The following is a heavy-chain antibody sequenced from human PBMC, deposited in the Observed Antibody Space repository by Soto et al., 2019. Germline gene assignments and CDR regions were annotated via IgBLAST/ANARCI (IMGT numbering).Heavy chain of an antibody. V-gene: IGHV4-39*01. Sequence: SETLSLTCTVSGSSISSSSYYWGWIRHPPGKGLVWIGSIYYSGSTYYNPSLKSRVTISVATSKNQFSLKLSSVTAADTAVYYCARISVVVVAATRDWFDPWGQGTLVTVST. CDR2: IYYSGST. CDR3: ARISVVVVAATRDWFDP. CDR1: GSSISSSSYY. J-gene: IGHJ5*02. D-gene: IGHD2-15*01.